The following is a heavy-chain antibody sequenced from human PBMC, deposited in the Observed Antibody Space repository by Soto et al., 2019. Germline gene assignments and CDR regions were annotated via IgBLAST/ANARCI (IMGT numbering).Heavy chain of an antibody. Sequence: XGSLGLSCAASGFTFSLYAIHWVRQAPGKGLEWVAAIWGDGSDKKYADSVKGRFTVSRDNSKNTLYLQMNSLRDEDTAVYFCARSGDCTGTSCHLRGPFDYWGPGSLVTVSS. J-gene: IGHJ4*02. CDR1: GFTFSLYA. CDR3: ARSGDCTGTSCHLRGPFDY. D-gene: IGHD2-8*02. CDR2: IWGDGSDK. V-gene: IGHV3-33*01.